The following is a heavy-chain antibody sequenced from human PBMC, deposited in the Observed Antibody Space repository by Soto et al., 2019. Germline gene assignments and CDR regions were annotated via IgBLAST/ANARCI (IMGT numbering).Heavy chain of an antibody. J-gene: IGHJ6*02. D-gene: IGHD3-3*01. CDR1: GFTFSSYA. CDR3: ARLPGWSFYDFWSGYPYGLDV. CDR2: ISYDGSNK. V-gene: IGHV3-30-3*01. Sequence: PGGSLRLSCAASGFTFSSYAMHWVRQAPGKGLEWVAVISYDGSNKYYADSVKGRFTISRDNSKNTLYLQMNSLRAEDTAVYYCARLPGWSFYDFWSGYPYGLDVWGQGTTVTVSS.